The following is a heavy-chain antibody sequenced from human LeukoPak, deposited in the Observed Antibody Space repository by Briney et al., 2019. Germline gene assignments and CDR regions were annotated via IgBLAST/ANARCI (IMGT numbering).Heavy chain of an antibody. Sequence: GGSLRLSCAASGFTFTNYRMNWVRQAPGKELEWVSSISSSGDNIHYVDSLKGRFTISRDNAKNSLFLQMNGLRAEDTAVYYCAKGTVTTLSGYYYYMDVWGKGTTVTVSS. V-gene: IGHV3-21*04. CDR2: ISSSGDNI. J-gene: IGHJ6*03. CDR1: GFTFTNYR. CDR3: AKGTVTTLSGYYYYMDV. D-gene: IGHD4-11*01.